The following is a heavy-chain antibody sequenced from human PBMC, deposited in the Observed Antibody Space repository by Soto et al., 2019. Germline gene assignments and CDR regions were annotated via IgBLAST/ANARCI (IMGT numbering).Heavy chain of an antibody. CDR3: ARDQRDYGSGSYYSDS. Sequence: QVQLVQSGPEVKKPGASVKVSCKTSGYVYISYGISWVRQAPGHGLEWVGWISGYTGKADYAQKFKGRVTMTRETSTSTVFLELRSLRSDDTAVYYCARDQRDYGSGSYYSDSWGQGTLVTVSS. CDR2: ISGYTGKA. D-gene: IGHD3-10*01. CDR1: GYVYISYG. V-gene: IGHV1-18*04. J-gene: IGHJ4*02.